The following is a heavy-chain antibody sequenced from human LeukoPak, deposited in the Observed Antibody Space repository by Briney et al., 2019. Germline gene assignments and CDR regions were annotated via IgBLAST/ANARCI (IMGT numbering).Heavy chain of an antibody. Sequence: ASVKVSCKTSGYTFSNYGITWVRQAPGQGLEWMGWISAYNGNTNYAQKLQGRVTMTTDTSTSTAYMELRSLRSDDTAVYYCARQIVVVPAATSIPYYYYYYYMDVWGKGTTVTVSS. V-gene: IGHV1-18*01. J-gene: IGHJ6*03. D-gene: IGHD2-2*01. CDR2: ISAYNGNT. CDR3: ARQIVVVPAATSIPYYYYYYYMDV. CDR1: GYTFSNYG.